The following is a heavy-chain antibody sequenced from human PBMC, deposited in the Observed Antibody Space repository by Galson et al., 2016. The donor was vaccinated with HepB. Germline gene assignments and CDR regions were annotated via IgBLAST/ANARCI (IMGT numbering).Heavy chain of an antibody. D-gene: IGHD3-22*01. CDR2: INIGNGNT. Sequence: SVKVSCKASGYTFNSYAIHWLRQAPGQSLGWMGWINIGNGNTQYSLSFQGRVIITRDTSANTVYMEVDSLTAEDTSVYYCARVRSKDSWLPYFDFWGQGTLVTVSS. CDR1: GYTFNSYA. J-gene: IGHJ4*02. V-gene: IGHV1-3*04. CDR3: ARVRSKDSWLPYFDF.